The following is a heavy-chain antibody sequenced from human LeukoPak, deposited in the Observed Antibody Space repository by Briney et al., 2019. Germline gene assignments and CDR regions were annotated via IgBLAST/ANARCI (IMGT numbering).Heavy chain of an antibody. D-gene: IGHD2-8*01. Sequence: PGGSLSLSCAASGFTFSRYWMHWVRLRPAQGLRWISAISSDGSGTNYADSVQGRFTISSDNAKNTLHLQMHSLGAEDTPVYFFVRGVADKYAGINWGQGALVTVSS. V-gene: IGHV3-74*01. CDR2: ISSDGSGT. CDR1: GFTFSRYW. CDR3: VRGVADKYAGIN. J-gene: IGHJ4*02.